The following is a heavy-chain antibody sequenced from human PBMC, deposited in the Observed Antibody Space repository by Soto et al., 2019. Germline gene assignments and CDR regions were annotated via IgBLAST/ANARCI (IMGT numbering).Heavy chain of an antibody. CDR1: GYLFTNYW. Sequence: PVESLKISCMTSGYLFTNYWINWLLQLRVKILEWMGSIDPSDSYTNYHPSVQCHVTISADRSISTAYLQWSSLKASDTAMYFCARHHRLLSGISAYYFDYWGQGTQVTVSS. CDR2: IDPSDSYT. J-gene: IGHJ4*02. D-gene: IGHD1-26*01. V-gene: IGHV5-10-1*01. CDR3: ARHHRLLSGISAYYFDY.